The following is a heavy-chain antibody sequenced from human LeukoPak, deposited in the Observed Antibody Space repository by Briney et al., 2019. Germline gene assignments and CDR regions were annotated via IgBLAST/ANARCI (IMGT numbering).Heavy chain of an antibody. Sequence: GGSLRLSCAASGLTFSSSAMSWVRQAPGKGLEWVSSTSYNGGATFYGDSVKGRFTTSRDNSKNTLCLQMNSLRADDTAIYYCATIGSGSNSEYWGQGTLVTVSS. CDR3: ATIGSGSNSEY. V-gene: IGHV3-23*01. J-gene: IGHJ4*02. D-gene: IGHD1-26*01. CDR1: GLTFSSSA. CDR2: TSYNGGAT.